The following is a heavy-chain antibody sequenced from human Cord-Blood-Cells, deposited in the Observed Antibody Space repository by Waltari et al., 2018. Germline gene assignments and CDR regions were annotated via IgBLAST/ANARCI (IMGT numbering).Heavy chain of an antibody. CDR1: GGTFSSYA. Sequence: QVQLVQSGAEVKKPGSSVKVSCTASGGTFSSYAISWVRQAPGQGLEWTGGIIPIFGTANYAQKFQGRVTITADESTSTAYMELSSLRSEDTAVYYCARASPKYSSSWYWFDPWGQGTLVTVSS. CDR3: ARASPKYSSSWYWFDP. V-gene: IGHV1-69*01. J-gene: IGHJ5*02. CDR2: IIPIFGTA. D-gene: IGHD6-13*01.